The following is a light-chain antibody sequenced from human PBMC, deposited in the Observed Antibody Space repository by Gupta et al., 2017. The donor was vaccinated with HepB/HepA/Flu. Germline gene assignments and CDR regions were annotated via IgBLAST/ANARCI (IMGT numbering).Light chain of an antibody. CDR2: GKN. CDR1: SLRSYY. Sequence: SLELTKDLAVPLALAQTARITCQGDSLRSYYASWYQQKPGQAPVLVIYGKNNRPSGIPDRFSGSSAGNTASLTITGAQAEDEADYYCNSRDSSGNHLRFGGGTKLTVL. J-gene: IGLJ3*02. V-gene: IGLV3-19*01. CDR3: NSRDSSGNHLR.